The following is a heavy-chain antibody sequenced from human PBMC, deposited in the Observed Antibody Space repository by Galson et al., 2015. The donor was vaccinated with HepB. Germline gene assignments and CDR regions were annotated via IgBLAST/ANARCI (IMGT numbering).Heavy chain of an antibody. J-gene: IGHJ4*02. CDR1: GGTFSSYA. CDR2: IIPILGIA. CDR3: ASPYYDILTGYYVEYEFDY. V-gene: IGHV1-69*04. Sequence: SVKVSCKASGGTFSSYAISWVRQAPGQGLEWMGRIIPILGIANYAQKFQGRVTITADKSTSTAYMELSSLRSEDTAVYYCASPYYDILTGYYVEYEFDYWGQGTLVTVSS. D-gene: IGHD3-9*01.